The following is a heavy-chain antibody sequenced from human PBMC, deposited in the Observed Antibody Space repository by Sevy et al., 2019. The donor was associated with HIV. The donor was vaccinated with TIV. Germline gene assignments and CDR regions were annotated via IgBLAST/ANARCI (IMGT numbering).Heavy chain of an antibody. CDR3: ARHTPSGLYDSSGQGDNAFDI. V-gene: IGHV4-39*01. Sequence: SETLSLTCTVSGGSISSSSYYWGWIRQPPGKGLEWIGSIYYSGSTYYNPSLKSRVTISVDTSKNQFSLKLSSVTAADTAVYYCARHTPSGLYDSSGQGDNAFDIWGQGTMVTVSS. D-gene: IGHD3-22*01. CDR2: IYYSGST. CDR1: GGSISSSSYY. J-gene: IGHJ3*02.